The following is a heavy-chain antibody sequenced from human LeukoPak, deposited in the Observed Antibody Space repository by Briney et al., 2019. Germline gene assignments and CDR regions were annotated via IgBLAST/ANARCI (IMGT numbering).Heavy chain of an antibody. CDR3: ARDLRGYCSSTSCYTFGY. CDR1: GFTFGSYG. J-gene: IGHJ4*02. Sequence: PGGSLRLSCAASGFTFGSYGMHWVRQAPGKGLEWVAVIWYDGSNKYYADSVKGRFTISRDNSKNTLYLQMNSLRAEDTAVYYCARDLRGYCSSTSCYTFGYWGQGTLVTASS. CDR2: IWYDGSNK. D-gene: IGHD2-2*02. V-gene: IGHV3-33*01.